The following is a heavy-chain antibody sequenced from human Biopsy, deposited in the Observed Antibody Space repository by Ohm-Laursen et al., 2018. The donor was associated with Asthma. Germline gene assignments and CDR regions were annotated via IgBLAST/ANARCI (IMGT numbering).Heavy chain of an antibody. CDR1: GGTFNTYV. Sequence: AASVKVSCKSLGGTFNTYVIGWVRQAPGQGLEWMGGINSVFGTTTYPQKFQDRATITADDSTSTVYMELSGLRSEDTAVYYCARKAGSCISRTCYSLDFWGQGTLVTVSS. V-gene: IGHV1-69*13. J-gene: IGHJ4*02. D-gene: IGHD2-2*01. CDR3: ARKAGSCISRTCYSLDF. CDR2: INSVFGTT.